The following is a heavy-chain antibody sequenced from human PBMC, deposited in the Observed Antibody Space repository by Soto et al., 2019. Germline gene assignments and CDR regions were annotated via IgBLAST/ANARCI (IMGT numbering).Heavy chain of an antibody. CDR3: ARARGIAAHRGVANPNKNWFDP. D-gene: IGHD6-25*01. Sequence: ASVKVSCKASGYTFTSYYMHWVRQAPGQGLEWMGIINPSGGSTSYAQKFQGRVTMTRDTSTSTVYMELSSLRSEDTAVYYCARARGIAAHRGVANPNKNWFDPWGQGTPVTVPQ. CDR1: GYTFTSYY. V-gene: IGHV1-46*01. CDR2: INPSGGST. J-gene: IGHJ5*02.